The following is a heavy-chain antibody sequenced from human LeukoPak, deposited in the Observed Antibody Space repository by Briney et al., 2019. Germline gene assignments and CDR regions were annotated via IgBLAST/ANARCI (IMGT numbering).Heavy chain of an antibody. J-gene: IGHJ4*02. CDR3: AKFTTPGLGYFDY. CDR1: GFTFSSYG. Sequence: QTGGSLRLSCAASGFTFSSYGMHWVRQAPGKGLGWVAFIRYDGSNKYYADSVKGRFTISRDNSKNTLYLQMNSLRAEDTAVYYCAKFTTPGLGYFDYWGQGTLVTVSS. D-gene: IGHD1-1*01. V-gene: IGHV3-30*02. CDR2: IRYDGSNK.